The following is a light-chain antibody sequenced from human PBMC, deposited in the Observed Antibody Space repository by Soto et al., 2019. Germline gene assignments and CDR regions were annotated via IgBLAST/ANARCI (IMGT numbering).Light chain of an antibody. Sequence: DIQMTQSPSSLSASVGDRVTITCRASQRISSRLAWYQQKPGKAPKLLIYAASTLQSGVPSRFSGSGSGTDFTLTISCLQSEDFATYYCQQYYSYPWTFGQGTKVDIK. CDR1: QRISSR. CDR3: QQYYSYPWT. CDR2: AAS. V-gene: IGKV1D-16*01. J-gene: IGKJ1*01.